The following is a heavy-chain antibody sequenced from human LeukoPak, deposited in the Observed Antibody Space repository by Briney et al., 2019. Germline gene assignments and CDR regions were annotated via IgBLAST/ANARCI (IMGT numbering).Heavy chain of an antibody. D-gene: IGHD5-24*01. CDR2: IIPIFGTA. Sequence: SVKVSCKASGGTFSSYAISWVRQAPGQGLEWMGGIIPIFGTANYAQKFQGRVTITADESTSTAYMELSSLRSEDTAVYYCARDMWDGYTRYYIDYWGQGTLVTVSS. V-gene: IGHV1-69*13. J-gene: IGHJ4*02. CDR3: ARDMWDGYTRYYIDY. CDR1: GGTFSSYA.